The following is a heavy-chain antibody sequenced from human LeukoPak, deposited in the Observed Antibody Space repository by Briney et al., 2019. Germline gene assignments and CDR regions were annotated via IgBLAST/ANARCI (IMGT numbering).Heavy chain of an antibody. V-gene: IGHV3-30-3*01. CDR1: GFTFSTYG. CDR2: ISHDDSNK. Sequence: GGSLRLSCAASGFTFSTYGMHWVRQAPGKGLEWVAVISHDDSNKYYADSVKGRFTISRDNSKNTLYLQMNSLRAEDTAIYYCARDGSDWGQGTLVTVSS. J-gene: IGHJ4*02. CDR3: ARDGSD.